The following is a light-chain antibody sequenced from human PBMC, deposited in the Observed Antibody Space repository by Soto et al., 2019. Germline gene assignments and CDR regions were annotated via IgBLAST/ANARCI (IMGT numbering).Light chain of an antibody. J-gene: IGLJ1*01. CDR2: EGS. CDR1: SSDDGSYDL. V-gene: IGLV2-23*01. Sequence: QSVLTEPPSLSVSPAESSTIACTGTSSDDGSYDLVSWYQQHSGKAPKLMIYEGSKRPSGVSNRFSGSKSGNTASLTISGLQAEDEADYYCCSYAGSSTPYVFGTGNKVTVL. CDR3: CSYAGSSTPYV.